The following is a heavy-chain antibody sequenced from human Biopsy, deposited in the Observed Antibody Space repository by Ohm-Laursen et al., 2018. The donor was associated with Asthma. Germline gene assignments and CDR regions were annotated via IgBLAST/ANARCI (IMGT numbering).Heavy chain of an antibody. V-gene: IGHV4-61*01. D-gene: IGHD6-13*01. CDR3: ARGQKSAGDRWFDP. Sequence: TLSLTCTVSGGSVSTGSYYWSWIRQPPGKGLEWLGYMYYTGSDNYNPSLKSRVTISVDTSKNQFSLRLNSVTAADTAVYYCARGQKSAGDRWFDPWGQGTLVTVSS. CDR1: GGSVSTGSYY. CDR2: MYYTGSD. J-gene: IGHJ5*02.